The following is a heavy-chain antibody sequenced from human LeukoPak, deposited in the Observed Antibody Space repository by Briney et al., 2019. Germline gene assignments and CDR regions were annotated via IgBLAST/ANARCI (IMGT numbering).Heavy chain of an antibody. J-gene: IGHJ4*02. CDR1: GGTFSSYA. D-gene: IGHD5-24*01. Sequence: ASVKVSCKASGGTFSSYAISWVRQAPGQGLEWMGWISAYNGNTNYAQKLQGRVTMTTDTSTSTAYMELRSLRSDDTAVYYCARDVEMATLGYWGQGTLVTVSS. V-gene: IGHV1-18*01. CDR3: ARDVEMATLGY. CDR2: ISAYNGNT.